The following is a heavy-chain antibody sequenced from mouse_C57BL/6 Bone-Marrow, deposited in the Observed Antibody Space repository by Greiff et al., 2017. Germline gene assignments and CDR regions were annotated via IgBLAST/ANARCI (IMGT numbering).Heavy chain of an antibody. Sequence: QVQLKESGAELAKPGASVKLSCKASGYTFTSYWMHWVKQRPGQGLEWIGYINPSSGYTKYNQKFKDKATLTADKYSSTAYMQLSSLTYEDSAVYYCARAGYSNYLYAMDYWGQGTSVTVSS. CDR2: INPSSGYT. CDR1: GYTFTSYW. CDR3: ARAGYSNYLYAMDY. J-gene: IGHJ4*01. D-gene: IGHD2-5*01. V-gene: IGHV1-7*01.